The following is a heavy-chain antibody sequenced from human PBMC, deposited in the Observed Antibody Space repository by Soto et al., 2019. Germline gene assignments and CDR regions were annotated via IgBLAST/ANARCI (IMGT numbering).Heavy chain of an antibody. V-gene: IGHV5-51*01. CDR1: GYSFTSYR. CDR2: IYPGDSDT. CDR3: ARLGSLNRSSPLLKGMDV. Sequence: ESLKISCKGSGYSFTSYRIGWVRQMPGKGLEWMGIIYPGDSDTRYSPSFQGQVTISADKSISTAYLQWSSLKASDTAMYYCARLGSLNRSSPLLKGMDVWGQATTLTVSS. D-gene: IGHD6-6*01. J-gene: IGHJ6*02.